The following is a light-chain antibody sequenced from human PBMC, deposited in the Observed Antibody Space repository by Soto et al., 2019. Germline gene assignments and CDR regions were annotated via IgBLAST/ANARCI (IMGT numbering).Light chain of an antibody. V-gene: IGKV3-20*01. Sequence: IVLTQSPGTLSLSPGERATLSCRASQSVSSSYLAWYQQKPGQAPRLLISGASTGATGIPPRFRGSGSGTDLTLTVSRLEPEDFAVYYCQQYGGSPRTFGQGTKVDIK. J-gene: IGKJ1*01. CDR1: QSVSSSY. CDR2: GAS. CDR3: QQYGGSPRT.